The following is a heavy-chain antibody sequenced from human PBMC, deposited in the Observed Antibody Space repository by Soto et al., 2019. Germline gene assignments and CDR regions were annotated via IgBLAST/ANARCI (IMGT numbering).Heavy chain of an antibody. J-gene: IGHJ3*02. CDR1: GGSISSYY. CDR2: IYYSGST. Sequence: SETLSLTCTVSGGSISSYYWSWIRQPPGKGLEWIGYIYYSGSTNYNPSLKSRVTISLDTSKNQFSLKLSSVTAADTAVYYCAREEEIRYDFWSVTGAFDIWGQGTMVTVSS. CDR3: AREEEIRYDFWSVTGAFDI. D-gene: IGHD3-3*01. V-gene: IGHV4-59*01.